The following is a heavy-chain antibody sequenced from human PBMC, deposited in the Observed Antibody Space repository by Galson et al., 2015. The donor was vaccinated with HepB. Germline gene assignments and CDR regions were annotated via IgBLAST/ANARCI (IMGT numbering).Heavy chain of an antibody. CDR1: GFTFSSYE. J-gene: IGHJ4*02. CDR2: ISSSGSTI. V-gene: IGHV3-48*03. D-gene: IGHD4-17*01. CDR3: ASGVEGAFYGDYSDY. Sequence: SLRLSCAASGFTFSSYEMNWVRQAPGKGLEWVSYISSSGSTIYYADSVKGRFTISRDNAKNSLYLQMNSLRAEDTAVYYCASGVEGAFYGDYSDYWGQGTLVTISS.